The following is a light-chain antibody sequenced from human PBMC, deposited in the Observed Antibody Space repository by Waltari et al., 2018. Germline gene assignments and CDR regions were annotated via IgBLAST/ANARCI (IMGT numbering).Light chain of an antibody. Sequence: EIVLTQSPGTLPLSPGERAALSCRASQCFGTYIAWYQQKPGQAPRLLIFGASNRATGIPDRLSGSGSGTDFSLTISRLEPEDFAVYYCQMYVRLPVTFGHGTRVEIK. J-gene: IGKJ1*01. CDR1: QCFGTY. CDR2: GAS. V-gene: IGKV3-20*01. CDR3: QMYVRLPVT.